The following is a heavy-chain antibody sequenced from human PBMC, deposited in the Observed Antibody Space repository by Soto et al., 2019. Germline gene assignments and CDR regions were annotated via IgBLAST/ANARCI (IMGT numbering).Heavy chain of an antibody. CDR1: GYTFTGYY. Sequence: QVQLVQSGAEVKKPGSSVKVSCKASGYTFTGYYMHWVRQAPGQGLEWMGWINPNSGGTNYAQKFQGRVTMTRDTSISTAYMELSRLRSDDTAVYYCARGGWLVVTPTAADYWGQGTLVTVSS. V-gene: IGHV1-2*02. CDR3: ARGGWLVVTPTAADY. CDR2: INPNSGGT. J-gene: IGHJ4*02. D-gene: IGHD6-19*01.